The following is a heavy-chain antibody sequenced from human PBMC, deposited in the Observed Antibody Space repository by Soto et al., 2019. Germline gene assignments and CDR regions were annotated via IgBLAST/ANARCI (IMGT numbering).Heavy chain of an antibody. J-gene: IGHJ4*02. D-gene: IGHD1-7*01. CDR1: GFTFSSYA. Sequence: GGSLRLSCAASGFTFSSYAMTWVRQAPGKGLEWVSSISFSDGGTYYADSVKGRLTISRDNSKNTLYLQMNSLRAEDTAVYYCAREVSGTSFDYWGQGTLVTVSS. CDR3: AREVSGTSFDY. V-gene: IGHV3-23*01. CDR2: ISFSDGGT.